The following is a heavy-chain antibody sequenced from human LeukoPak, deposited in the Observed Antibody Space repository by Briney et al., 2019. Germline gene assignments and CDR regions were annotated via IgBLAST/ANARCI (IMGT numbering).Heavy chain of an antibody. V-gene: IGHV3-7*01. CDR3: AREGPPATANDAFDI. D-gene: IGHD2-21*02. CDR1: GFTFSSYW. CDR2: IKQDGSNK. Sequence: GGSLRLSCAASGFTFSSYWMSWVRQAPGKGLEWVANIKQDGSNKYYADSVKGRFTISRDNSKNTLYLQMNSLRAEDTAVYYCAREGPPATANDAFDIWGQGTMVTVSS. J-gene: IGHJ3*02.